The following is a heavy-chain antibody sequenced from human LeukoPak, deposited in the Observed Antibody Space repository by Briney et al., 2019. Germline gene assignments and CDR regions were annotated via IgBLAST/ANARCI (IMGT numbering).Heavy chain of an antibody. CDR1: GYTFTSYG. J-gene: IGHJ4*02. Sequence: ASVTVSCKASGYTFTSYGISWVRQAPGQGLEWMGWISVYSGDTNYAQKVQGRVTMTTDTSTSTAYMELRSLTSDDTAVYFCARDIVGDFDLDYWGQGTLVTVSS. CDR3: ARDIVGDFDLDY. CDR2: ISVYSGDT. D-gene: IGHD2-21*02. V-gene: IGHV1-18*01.